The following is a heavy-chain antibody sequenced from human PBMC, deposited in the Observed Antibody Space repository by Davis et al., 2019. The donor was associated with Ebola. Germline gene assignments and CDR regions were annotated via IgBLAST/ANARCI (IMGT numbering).Heavy chain of an antibody. D-gene: IGHD1-26*01. J-gene: IGHJ4*02. CDR1: GFSFTSHW. CDR2: IYPGDSDT. V-gene: IGHV5-51*01. Sequence: GESLKISCKTSGFSFTSHWIAWVRQMPGKGLEWMGLIYPGDSDTRYSPSFQGQVTISADKSISTAYLQWSSLKASDTAMYYCARQSSGQYYFDYWGQGTLVTVSS. CDR3: ARQSSGQYYFDY.